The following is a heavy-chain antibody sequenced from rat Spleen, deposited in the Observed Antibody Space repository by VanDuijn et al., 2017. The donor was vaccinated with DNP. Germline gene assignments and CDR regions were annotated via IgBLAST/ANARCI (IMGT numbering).Heavy chain of an antibody. CDR1: GFTFNDFY. Sequence: EVQLVESGGGLVQPGGSLKLSCAASGFTFNDFYMAWVRQTPQKGLEWVASIRYAEDNKEYGDSGKGQFTISRDNGKSTLYLQMNSHRSADMATYDCPRHVLPLRVWDYWGQGVMVTVSS. V-gene: IGHV5-22*01. D-gene: IGHD1-4*01. CDR2: IRYAEDNK. CDR3: PRHVLPLRVWDY. J-gene: IGHJ2*01.